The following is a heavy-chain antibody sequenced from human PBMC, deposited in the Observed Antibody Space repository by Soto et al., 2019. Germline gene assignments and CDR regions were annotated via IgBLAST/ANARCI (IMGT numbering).Heavy chain of an antibody. V-gene: IGHV3-30*18. J-gene: IGHJ4*02. CDR1: GFTVKGNY. D-gene: IGHD3-3*01. CDR2: ISNDGNHE. CDR3: AKTITTFGGSSTGRGALLDY. Sequence: VQLVESGGGLVQPGGSLRLSCEPSGFTVKGNYIGWVRQAPGKGLEWVAVISNDGNHEYYADSVKGRFSISRDNSKNTFYLQMNSLSSEDTAVYFRAKTITTFGGSSTGRGALLDYWGQGILVTVSS.